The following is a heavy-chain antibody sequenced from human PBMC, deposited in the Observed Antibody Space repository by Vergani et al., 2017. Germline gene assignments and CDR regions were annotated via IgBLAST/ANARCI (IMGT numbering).Heavy chain of an antibody. Sequence: EVQLVESGGGVVRPGGSLRLSCAASGFTFDDYAMHWVRQAPGKGLEWVSGISWNSGSIGYADSVKGRFTISRDNAKNSLYLQMNSLRAEDTALYYCARIILPDYWGQGTLVTVSS. V-gene: IGHV3-9*01. CDR3: ARIILPDY. J-gene: IGHJ4*02. CDR1: GFTFDDYA. D-gene: IGHD2-15*01. CDR2: ISWNSGSI.